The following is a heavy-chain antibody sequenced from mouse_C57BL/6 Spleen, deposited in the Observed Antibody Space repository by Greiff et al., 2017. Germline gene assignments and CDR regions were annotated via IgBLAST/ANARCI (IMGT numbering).Heavy chain of an antibody. V-gene: IGHV1-80*01. J-gene: IGHJ4*01. D-gene: IGHD1-1*01. CDR3: ARRSSSYAMDY. CDR1: GYAFSSYW. CDR2: IYPGDGDT. Sequence: QVQLKESGAELVKPGASVKISCKASGYAFSSYWMNWVKQRPGKGLEWIGQIYPGDGDTNYNGKFKGKATLTADKSSSTAYMQLSSLTSEDSAVYFCARRSSSYAMDYWGQGTSVTVSS.